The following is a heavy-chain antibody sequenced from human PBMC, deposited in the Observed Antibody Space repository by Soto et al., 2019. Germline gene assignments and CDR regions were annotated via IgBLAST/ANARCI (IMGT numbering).Heavy chain of an antibody. CDR1: GDSVSSNSAA. V-gene: IGHV6-1*01. D-gene: IGHD1-7*01. CDR2: TYYRSKWYN. CDR3: PINWNYRLEVWSWFVP. J-gene: IGHJ5*02. Sequence: PSQTLSLTCAISGDSVSSNSAAWNWIRQSPSRGLEWLGRTYYRSKWYNDYAVSVKSRITINPDTSKNQFSLQLNSVTPEDTAVYYSPINWNYRLEVWSWFVPWGQEALVKVSS.